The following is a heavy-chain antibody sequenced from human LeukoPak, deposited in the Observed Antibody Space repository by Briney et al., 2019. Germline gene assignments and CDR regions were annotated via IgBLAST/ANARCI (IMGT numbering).Heavy chain of an antibody. CDR3: ARAHDVVGTTLDH. Sequence: GGSLRLSCAASGFTFSSYWMHWVRQAPGEGLVWVSRIKRDGSVTWYADSVKGRFTISRDNAKNMLYLQMNSLRDEDTAVYFCARAHDVVGTTLDHWGQGPLVPVSS. J-gene: IGHJ4*02. V-gene: IGHV3-74*01. D-gene: IGHD1-14*01. CDR1: GFTFSSYW. CDR2: IKRDGSVT.